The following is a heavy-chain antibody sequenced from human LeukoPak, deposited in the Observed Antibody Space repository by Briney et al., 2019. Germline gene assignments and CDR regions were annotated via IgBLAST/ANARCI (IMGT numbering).Heavy chain of an antibody. CDR1: GGTFSSYA. Sequence: ASVKVSCKASGGTFSSYAISWVRQAPGQGLEWMGGIIPIFGTANYAQKFQGRVTITADESTSTAYMELSSLRSEDTAVYYCARDLKGAVGSSWYNPYYGMDVWGQGTTVTVSS. CDR3: ARDLKGAVGSSWYNPYYGMDV. V-gene: IGHV1-69*13. J-gene: IGHJ6*02. CDR2: IIPIFGTA. D-gene: IGHD6-13*01.